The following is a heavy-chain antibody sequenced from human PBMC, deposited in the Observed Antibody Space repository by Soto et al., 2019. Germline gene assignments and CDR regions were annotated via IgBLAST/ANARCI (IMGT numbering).Heavy chain of an antibody. CDR3: VAVDYGDY. CDR1: GYTFTSYA. CDR2: INAGNGNT. D-gene: IGHD6-19*01. Sequence: QVQLVQSGAEVKKPGASVKVSCKTSGYTFTSYAVHWVRQAPGQRLEWMGWINAGNGNTEYSQKFQGRVTFTRDTSASTAHMELSSLRSEDTAVYYCVAVDYGDYWGQGTLVTVSS. J-gene: IGHJ4*02. V-gene: IGHV1-3*01.